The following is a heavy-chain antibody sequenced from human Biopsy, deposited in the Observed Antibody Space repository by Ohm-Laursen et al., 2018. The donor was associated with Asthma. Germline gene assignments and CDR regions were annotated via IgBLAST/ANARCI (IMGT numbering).Heavy chain of an antibody. J-gene: IGHJ4*02. V-gene: IGHV4-39*02. Sequence: SETLSLTWIVSGDAMSTSGSYWGWIRQSPGKGLEWIGSIYYSGRTYYNPSLESRVTISADTSKNHFSLKVTSVTAADTAVYYCARDFGGWYYFDNWGQGSLVTVSS. CDR2: IYYSGRT. CDR3: ARDFGGWYYFDN. CDR1: GDAMSTSGSY. D-gene: IGHD3-3*01.